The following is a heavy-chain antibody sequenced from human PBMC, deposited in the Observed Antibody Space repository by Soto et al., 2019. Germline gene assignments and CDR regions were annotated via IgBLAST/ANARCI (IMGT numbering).Heavy chain of an antibody. CDR2: IIPIFGTA. D-gene: IGHD6-19*01. CDR1: GGTFSSYA. V-gene: IGHV1-69*13. J-gene: IGHJ4*02. Sequence: SVKVSCKASGGTFSSYAISWVRQAPGQGLEWMGGIIPIFGTANYAQKLQGRVTITADESTSTAYMELSSLRSEDTAVYYCARDSIPREWPWLATYYFDYWGQGTLVTVSS. CDR3: ARDSIPREWPWLATYYFDY.